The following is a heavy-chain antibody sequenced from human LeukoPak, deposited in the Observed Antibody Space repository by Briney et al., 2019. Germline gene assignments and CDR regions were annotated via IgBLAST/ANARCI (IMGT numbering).Heavy chain of an antibody. Sequence: SETLSLTCSVSGASFSTNYWSWLRQPPGRGLEWIGYVFDSGSTNYNASLKSRVTISVDTSTKQFSLRLSSVTAADTAVYYCARLYQQSKWKYYYYYMDVWGKGTAVTVSS. J-gene: IGHJ6*03. V-gene: IGHV4-59*01. CDR2: VFDSGST. D-gene: IGHD1-1*01. CDR1: GASFSTNY. CDR3: ARLYQQSKWKYYYYYMDV.